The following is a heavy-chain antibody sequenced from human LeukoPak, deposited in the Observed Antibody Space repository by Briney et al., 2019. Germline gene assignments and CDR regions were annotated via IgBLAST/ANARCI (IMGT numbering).Heavy chain of an antibody. J-gene: IGHJ4*02. V-gene: IGHV6-1*01. CDR3: ARGLDYDILTGYWPLDY. CDR2: TYYRSKWYN. D-gene: IGHD3-9*01. CDR1: GDSVSSNSAA. Sequence: SQTLSLTCAISGDSVSSNSAAWNWIRQSPSRGLEWLGRTYYRSKWYNDYAVSVKSRITINPDTSKNQFSLQLNSVTPEDTAVYYCARGLDYDILTGYWPLDYWGQGTLVTVSS.